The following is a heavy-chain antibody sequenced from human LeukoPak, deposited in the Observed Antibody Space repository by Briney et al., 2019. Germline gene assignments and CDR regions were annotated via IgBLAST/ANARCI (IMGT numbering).Heavy chain of an antibody. CDR1: GFTFDEYA. CDR2: ISWNSGKI. J-gene: IGHJ4*02. D-gene: IGHD2/OR15-2a*01. V-gene: IGHV3-9*01. Sequence: GGSLRLSCAASGFTFDEYAMHWVRQAPGKGLEWVSGISWNSGKIGYADSVKGRFTISRDNAKNTLYLQMNSLRAEDTAVYYCAREGPRGNSQFDYWGQGTLVTVSS. CDR3: AREGPRGNSQFDY.